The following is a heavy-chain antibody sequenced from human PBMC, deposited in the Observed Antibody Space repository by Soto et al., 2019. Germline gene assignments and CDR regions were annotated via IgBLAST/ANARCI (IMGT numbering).Heavy chain of an antibody. V-gene: IGHV4-59*06. CDR2: IYYSGST. CDR3: ARDSEFYYYDSSGPS. Sequence: PSETLSLTCSVSGGSISSYYWSWIRQHPGKGLEWIGYIYYSGSTYYNPSLKSRVTISVDTSKNQFSLKLSSVTAADTAVYYCARDSEFYYYDSSGPSWGQGTLVTVSS. J-gene: IGHJ5*02. D-gene: IGHD3-22*01. CDR1: GGSISSYY.